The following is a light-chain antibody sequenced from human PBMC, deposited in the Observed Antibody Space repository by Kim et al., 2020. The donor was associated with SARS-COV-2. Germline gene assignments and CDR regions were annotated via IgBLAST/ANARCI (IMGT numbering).Light chain of an antibody. V-gene: IGLV1-40*01. CDR1: GSNIGSDYV. J-gene: IGLJ7*01. Sequence: QSVLTQPPSVSGSPGQRVTISCSGTGSNIGSDYVVHWYNQHPGAAPKGVIYSNDKRPSGVSDRFSGSQSGPSASLAITGLQPDDEGYYYCRSYDSNLRSAVFGGGTQLTVL. CDR2: SND. CDR3: RSYDSNLRSAV.